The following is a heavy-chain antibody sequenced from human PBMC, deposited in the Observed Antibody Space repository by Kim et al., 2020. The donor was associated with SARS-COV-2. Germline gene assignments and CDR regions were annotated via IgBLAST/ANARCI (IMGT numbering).Heavy chain of an antibody. D-gene: IGHD5-18*01. V-gene: IGHV1-18*04. CDR1: GYTFTSYG. Sequence: ASVKVSCKASGYTFTSYGISWVRQAPGQGLEWMGWISAYNGNTNYAQKLQGRVTMTTDTSTSTAYMELRSLRSDDTAVYYCARDSSIQLWADAYYYYGMDVWGQGTTVTVSS. J-gene: IGHJ6*02. CDR3: ARDSSIQLWADAYYYYGMDV. CDR2: ISAYNGNT.